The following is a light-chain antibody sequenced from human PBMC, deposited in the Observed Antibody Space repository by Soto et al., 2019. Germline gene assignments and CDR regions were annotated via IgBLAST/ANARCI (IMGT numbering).Light chain of an antibody. J-gene: IGKJ3*01. Sequence: DIQMTQSPSSVSASVGDTVTITCRASQGISSWLAWYQQKPGKAPNLLIYGASNLQSGVPPRFSGSGYGTDFTLTISSLQPEDFATYYCQQAYSLPFTFGPGTKVDIK. CDR1: QGISSW. CDR3: QQAYSLPFT. V-gene: IGKV1-12*02. CDR2: GAS.